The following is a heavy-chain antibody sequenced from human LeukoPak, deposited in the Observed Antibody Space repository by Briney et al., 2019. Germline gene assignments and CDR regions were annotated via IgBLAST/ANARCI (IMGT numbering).Heavy chain of an antibody. CDR2: ISSSSSYI. CDR1: GFTFSSYS. V-gene: IGHV3-21*01. Sequence: GGSLRLSCAASGFTFSSYSMNWVRQAPGKGLEWVSSISSSSSYIYYADSVKGRFTISRDNAKNSLYLQMNSLRAEDTAVYYCARVPNPPPDDFWSGYFAFDYFDYWGQGTLVTVSS. CDR3: ARVPNPPPDDFWSGYFAFDYFDY. J-gene: IGHJ4*02. D-gene: IGHD3-3*01.